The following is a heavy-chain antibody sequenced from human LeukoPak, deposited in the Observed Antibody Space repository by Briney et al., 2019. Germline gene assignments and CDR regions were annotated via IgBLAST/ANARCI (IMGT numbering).Heavy chain of an antibody. CDR3: ARGQYSPDY. V-gene: IGHV3-33*01. CDR1: GFMFRTYG. Sequence: PGRSLRLSCAASGFMFRTYGMQWVRQAPGKGLEWVAVIWYDGTNKYYIDSVKGRFTISRDNSKNTLYLQMNSLRAEDTAVYFCARGQYSPDYWGQGTLVTVSS. J-gene: IGHJ4*02. CDR2: IWYDGTNK. D-gene: IGHD2-15*01.